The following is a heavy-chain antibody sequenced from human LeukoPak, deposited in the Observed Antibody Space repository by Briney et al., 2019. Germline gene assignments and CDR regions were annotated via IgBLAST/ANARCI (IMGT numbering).Heavy chain of an antibody. CDR2: IYYSGST. V-gene: IGHV4-39*01. D-gene: IGHD1-26*01. CDR1: GVSIRSSSFY. J-gene: IGHJ4*02. Sequence: PSETLSLTCSVSGVSIRSSSFYWGWIRQPLGKGLEWIGSIYYSGSTYYRPSLKSRVTMSVDTSKNQFSLRLSSVTAADTAVYYCARGLRWDLTISGTSTFDYWGQGSLVTVSS. CDR3: ARGLRWDLTISGTSTFDY.